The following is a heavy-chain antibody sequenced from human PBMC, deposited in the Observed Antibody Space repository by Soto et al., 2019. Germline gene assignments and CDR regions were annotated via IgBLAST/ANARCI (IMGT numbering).Heavy chain of an antibody. CDR1: GFTFSNYG. Sequence: QVQLVQSGGNVVQPGRSLRLSCAASGFTFSNYGMHWVRQAPGKGLEWLAFISHDGSNTHYEDSVKGRFTISRDNSKNTLYLQMNRPRAEHTAVFYGAKQPQIQLWLHDFDYWGQGTLVTVSS. D-gene: IGHD5-18*01. CDR3: AKQPQIQLWLHDFDY. CDR2: ISHDGSNT. V-gene: IGHV3-30*18. J-gene: IGHJ4*02.